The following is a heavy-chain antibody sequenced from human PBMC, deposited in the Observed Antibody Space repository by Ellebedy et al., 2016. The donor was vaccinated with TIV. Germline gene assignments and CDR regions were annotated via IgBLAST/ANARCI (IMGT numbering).Heavy chain of an antibody. CDR3: ARSYTWNDLFDY. CDR2: IYYKGNT. CDR1: GGASISSGGYY. D-gene: IGHD1-20*01. Sequence: SETLSLXCNVSGGASISSGGYYWTWIRQHPGKGLEWIGYIYYKGNTYYNPSLNSRVTISVDTSKNQFSLNLSSVTAADTAVYFCARSYTWNDLFDYWGQGTLVTVSS. V-gene: IGHV4-61*08. J-gene: IGHJ4*02.